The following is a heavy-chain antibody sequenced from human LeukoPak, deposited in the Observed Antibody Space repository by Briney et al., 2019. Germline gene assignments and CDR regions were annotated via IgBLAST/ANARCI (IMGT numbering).Heavy chain of an antibody. CDR3: ARAYYDFWSGYYYYMDV. CDR1: GYTFTSYA. J-gene: IGHJ6*03. V-gene: IGHV7-4-1*02. D-gene: IGHD3-3*01. Sequence: ASVKVSCKVSGYTFTSYAMNWVRQAPGQGLEWMGWINTNTGNPTYAQGFTGRFVFSLDTSVSTAYLQISSLKAEDTAVYYCARAYYDFWSGYYYYMDVWGKGTTVTVSS. CDR2: INTNTGNP.